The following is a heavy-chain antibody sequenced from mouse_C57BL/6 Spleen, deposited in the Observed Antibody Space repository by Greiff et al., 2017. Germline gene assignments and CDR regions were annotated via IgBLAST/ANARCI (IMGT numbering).Heavy chain of an antibody. J-gene: IGHJ1*03. CDR2: IRSKSNNYAT. Sequence: EVKLVESGGGLVQPKGSLKLSCAASGFSFNTYAMNWVRQAPGKGLEWVARIRSKSNNYATYYADSVKDRFTISRDDSESMLYLQMNNLKTEDTAMYYCVRHDDYLYWYFDVWGTGTTVTVSS. V-gene: IGHV10-1*01. D-gene: IGHD2-4*01. CDR1: GFSFNTYA. CDR3: VRHDDYLYWYFDV.